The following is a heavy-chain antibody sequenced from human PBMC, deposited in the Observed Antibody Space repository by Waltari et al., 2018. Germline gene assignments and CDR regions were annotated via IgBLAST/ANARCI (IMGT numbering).Heavy chain of an antibody. CDR2: VYVSGTT. CDR3: ARGGNYYDSSGYPLDY. CDR1: GGSISSGNYY. J-gene: IGHJ4*02. D-gene: IGHD3-22*01. Sequence: QVQLQESGPGLVKPSQTLSLTCTVSGGSISSGNYYWSWIRQPAGKGLEWIGHVYVSGTTNYNPSLKSLVTISVDTSKNQFSLKLNSVTAADTAMYYCARGGNYYDSSGYPLDYWGQGTLVTVSS. V-gene: IGHV4-61*02.